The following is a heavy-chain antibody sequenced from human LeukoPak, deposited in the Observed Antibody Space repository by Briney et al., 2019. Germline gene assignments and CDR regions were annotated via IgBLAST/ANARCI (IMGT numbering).Heavy chain of an antibody. Sequence: SETLSLTCAVYGGSFSGYYWSWLRQPPGKGLEWIGEINHSGSTNYNPSLKSRVTISVDTSKNQFSLKLSSVTAADTAVYYCARGGGSYFSVEYYFDYWGQGTLVTVSS. D-gene: IGHD1-26*01. CDR1: GGSFSGYY. J-gene: IGHJ4*02. CDR2: INHSGST. CDR3: ARGGGSYFSVEYYFDY. V-gene: IGHV4-34*01.